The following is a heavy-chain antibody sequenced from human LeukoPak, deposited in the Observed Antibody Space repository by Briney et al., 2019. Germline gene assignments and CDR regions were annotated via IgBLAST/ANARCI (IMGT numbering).Heavy chain of an antibody. CDR1: GGPFSGYY. V-gene: IGHV4-34*01. D-gene: IGHD6-19*01. Sequence: SETLSLTCAVYGGPFSGYYWSWIRQPPGKGLEWIGEINHSGSTNYNPSLKSRVTISVDTSKNQFSLKLSSVTAADTAVYYCARGFIAVAGLKPWGQGTLVTVSS. CDR2: INHSGST. CDR3: ARGFIAVAGLKP. J-gene: IGHJ5*02.